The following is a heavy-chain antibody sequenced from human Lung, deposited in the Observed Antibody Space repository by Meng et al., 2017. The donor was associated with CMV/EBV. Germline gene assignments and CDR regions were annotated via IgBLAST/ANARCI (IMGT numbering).Heavy chain of an antibody. CDR2: IDDSGST. CDR1: GVSISSNIR. V-gene: IGHV4-4*02. D-gene: IGHD1-26*01. CDR3: ARGKQDAWELLAY. Sequence: VRLQESDPGLVKPSGTLSLTCGVSGVSISSNIRWTWVRQPPGKGLEWIGDIDDSGSTNYNPSLNSRISISLDKSKNHFSLKVNSVTAADTAVYYCARGKQDAWELLAYWGQGALVTVSS. J-gene: IGHJ4*02.